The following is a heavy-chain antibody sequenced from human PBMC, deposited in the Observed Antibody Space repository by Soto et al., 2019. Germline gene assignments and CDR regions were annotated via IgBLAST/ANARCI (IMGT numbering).Heavy chain of an antibody. CDR1: GDSISNLDYF. CDR2: IYKSATT. V-gene: IGHV4-30-4*01. Sequence: SETLSLTCSVSGDSISNLDYFWAWIRQPPGQALEYIGYIYKSATTYYNPSFESRVAISVDTSKSQLSLNVTSVTAADTAVYFCARGRYCLTGRCFPNWFDSWGQGALVTVSS. D-gene: IGHD7-27*01. CDR3: ARGRYCLTGRCFPNWFDS. J-gene: IGHJ5*01.